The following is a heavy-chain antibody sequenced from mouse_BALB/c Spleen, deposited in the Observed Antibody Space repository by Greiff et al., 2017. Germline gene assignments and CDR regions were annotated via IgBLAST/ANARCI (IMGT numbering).Heavy chain of an antibody. CDR3: ARGDGYDKDYAMDY. CDR1: GYSFTSYW. D-gene: IGHD2-2*01. V-gene: IGHV1S126*01. CDR2: IDPSDSET. Sequence: VQGVESGPQLVRPGASVKISCKASGYSFTSYWMHWVKQRPGQGLEWIGMIDPSDSETRLNQKFKDKATLTVDKSSSTAYMQLSSPTSEDSAVYYCARGDGYDKDYAMDYWGQGTSVTVSS. J-gene: IGHJ4*01.